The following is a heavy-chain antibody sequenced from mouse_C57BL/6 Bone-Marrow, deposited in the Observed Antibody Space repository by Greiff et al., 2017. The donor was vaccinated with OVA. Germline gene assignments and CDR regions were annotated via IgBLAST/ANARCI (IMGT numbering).Heavy chain of an antibody. D-gene: IGHD1-1*01. CDR2: IDPETGGT. CDR3: TDYGRAWFDY. Sequence: VQLQQPGAELVRPGASVTLSCKASGYTFTDYEMHWVKQTHVHGLEWIGAIDPETGGTAYNQKFKGKAILTADKSSSTAYMELRSLTSEDSAVDYGTDYGRAWFDYWGQGTPVTVSA. V-gene: IGHV1-15*01. CDR1: GYTFTDYE. J-gene: IGHJ3*01.